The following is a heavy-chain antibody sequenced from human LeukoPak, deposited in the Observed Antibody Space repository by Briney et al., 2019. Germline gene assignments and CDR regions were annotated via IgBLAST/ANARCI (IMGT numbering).Heavy chain of an antibody. CDR1: GFTFSSSA. J-gene: IGHJ4*02. CDR3: AANDRYSGSYAY. CDR2: IVVGSNKA. V-gene: IGHV1-58*01. D-gene: IGHD1-26*01. Sequence: SVNVSCKSSGFTFSSSAVQWVRQARGQHLEWMGWIVVGSNKAKYTQKFQERVTITRDTSTNTAYLELSSLRSEDTAVYFCAANDRYSGSYAYWGQGTLVTVSS.